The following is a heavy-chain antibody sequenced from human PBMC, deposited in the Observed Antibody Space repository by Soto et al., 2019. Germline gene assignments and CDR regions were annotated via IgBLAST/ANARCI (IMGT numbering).Heavy chain of an antibody. D-gene: IGHD1-26*01. J-gene: IGHJ4*02. CDR2: ISAASSFI. CDR1: GFTFSTSA. V-gene: IGHV3-21*02. CDR3: ARVANIKAGGRKNYYFDN. Sequence: EIQLVESGGGLVKPGGSLRLSCVASGFTFSTSAMHWVRQAQGKGLQWVSSISAASSFIYYRDAVKGRFTVSRDNAKNSLSLHMDSLTAEDKAVYYGARVANIKAGGRKNYYFDNWGQGTLVTVSS.